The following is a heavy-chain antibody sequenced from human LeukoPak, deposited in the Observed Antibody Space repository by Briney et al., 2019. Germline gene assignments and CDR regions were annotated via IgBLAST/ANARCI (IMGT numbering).Heavy chain of an antibody. J-gene: IGHJ4*02. CDR1: GFTFSSYA. V-gene: IGHV3-23*01. CDR3: AKDVSSGYYPPSYFDY. Sequence: GGSVRLSCAASGFTFSSYAMRWLRQAPGKGLEWVSAISGSGGNTYYADSVKGRFTISRDNSKNTLYLKMNSLRAEDTAVYYCAKDVSSGYYPPSYFDYWGQGTLVTVSS. CDR2: ISGSGGNT. D-gene: IGHD3-22*01.